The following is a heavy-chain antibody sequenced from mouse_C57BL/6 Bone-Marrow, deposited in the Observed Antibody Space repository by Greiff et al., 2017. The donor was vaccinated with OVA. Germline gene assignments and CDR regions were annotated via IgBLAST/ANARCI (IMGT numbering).Heavy chain of an antibody. CDR1: GYTFTDYY. J-gene: IGHJ4*01. CDR2: INPYNGGT. Sequence: VQLKESGPVLVKPGASVKMSCKASGYTFTDYYMNWVKQSHGKSLEWIGVINPYNGGTSYNQKFKGKATLTVDKSSSTAYMELNSLTSEDSAVYYCARCGYYAMDYWGQGTSVTVSS. V-gene: IGHV1-19*01. CDR3: ARCGYYAMDY.